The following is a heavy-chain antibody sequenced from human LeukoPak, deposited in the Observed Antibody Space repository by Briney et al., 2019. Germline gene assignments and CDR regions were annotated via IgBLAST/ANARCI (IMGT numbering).Heavy chain of an antibody. V-gene: IGHV4-4*07. Sequence: SETLSLTCTVSGDSITNQYWSWIRQPAGKGLEWIGRIHGGGYTSYNPSLKSRASMSVDTSKNQFSLKLTSVTAADTAVYFCARVFLAPAAFDYWGQGTPVTVSS. CDR3: ARVFLAPAAFDY. CDR2: IHGGGYT. J-gene: IGHJ4*02. D-gene: IGHD2-2*01. CDR1: GDSITNQY.